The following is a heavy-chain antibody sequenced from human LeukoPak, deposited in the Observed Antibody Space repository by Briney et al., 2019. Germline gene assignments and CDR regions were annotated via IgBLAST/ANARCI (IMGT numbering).Heavy chain of an antibody. CDR3: AKRAARLYYFDY. CDR1: GFTFSSYG. J-gene: IGHJ4*02. CDR2: IRYDGSNK. V-gene: IGHV3-30*02. Sequence: GGSLRLSCAASGFTFSSYGMHWVRQAPGKGLEWVAFIRYDGSNKYYADSVKGRFTISRDNSKNTLYLQMNSLRAEDTAVYYCAKRAARLYYFDYWGQGTLVTVSS. D-gene: IGHD6-6*01.